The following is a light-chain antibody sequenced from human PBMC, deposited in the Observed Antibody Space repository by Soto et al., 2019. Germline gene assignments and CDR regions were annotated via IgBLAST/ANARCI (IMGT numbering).Light chain of an antibody. J-gene: IGLJ1*01. V-gene: IGLV1-40*01. CDR1: SSNIGAGYD. Sequence: QSVLTQPPSASGAPGQRVTISCTGSSSNIGAGYDVHWYQQLPGTAPKLLIYGNINRPSGVPDRFSGSKSGTSASLAITGLQAEDEADYYCQSYDSSLSADYVFGTGTKLTVL. CDR2: GNI. CDR3: QSYDSSLSADYV.